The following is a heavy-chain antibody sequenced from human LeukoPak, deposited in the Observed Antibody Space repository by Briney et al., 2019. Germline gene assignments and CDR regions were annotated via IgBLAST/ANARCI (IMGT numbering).Heavy chain of an antibody. CDR1: GGSISSYY. V-gene: IGHV4-59*01. D-gene: IGHD6-19*01. Sequence: SETLSLTCTVSGGSISSYYWSWIRQPPGKGLEWIGYIYYSGSTNYNPSLKSRVTISVDTSKNQFSLKLSSVTAADTAVYYCASYSSGCDYWGQGTLVTVSS. CDR2: IYYSGST. J-gene: IGHJ4*02. CDR3: ASYSSGCDY.